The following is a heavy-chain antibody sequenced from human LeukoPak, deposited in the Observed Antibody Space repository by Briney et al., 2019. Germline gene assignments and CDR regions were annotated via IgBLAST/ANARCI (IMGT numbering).Heavy chain of an antibody. V-gene: IGHV4-38-2*02. CDR2: IYHSGSS. D-gene: IGHD6-19*01. J-gene: IGHJ4*02. CDR1: TYSISSGYY. CDR3: ARAETYSSGWYDPFFDY. Sequence: SETLSLTCTVSTYSISSGYYWGWIRRPPGKGLEGIGKIYHSGSSYYNPSLKSRVTISVDTSKNQFSLKLRSVPAADPAVYHCARAETYSSGWYDPFFDYWGQGTLVTVST.